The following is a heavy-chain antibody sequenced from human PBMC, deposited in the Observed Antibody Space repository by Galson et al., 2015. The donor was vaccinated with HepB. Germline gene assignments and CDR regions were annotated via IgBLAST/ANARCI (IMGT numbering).Heavy chain of an antibody. CDR1: GYSFTSHW. CDR2: IYPGDSEI. D-gene: IGHD2-15*01. J-gene: IGHJ6*02. Sequence: QSGAEVKKPGESLKISCKGSGYSFTSHWIGWVRQMPGKGLECMGIIYPGDSEIRYSPSFQGHVTISVDASVSTAYLQWSSLTASDTAMYYCARQGYCSGGSCAKTKNYYYFGVDVWGQGTTVTVSS. CDR3: ARQGYCSGGSCAKTKNYYYFGVDV. V-gene: IGHV5-51*01.